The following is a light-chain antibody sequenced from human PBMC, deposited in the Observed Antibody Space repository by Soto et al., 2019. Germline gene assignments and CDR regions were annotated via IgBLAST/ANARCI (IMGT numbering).Light chain of an antibody. CDR1: QSVSSN. V-gene: IGKV3-15*01. CDR2: GAS. J-gene: IGKJ5*01. Sequence: EIVMTKSPATLSVSPGERATLSCRASQSVSSNLAWYQQKPGQAPRLLIYGASTRATGIPARFSGSGSGTEFTLTISSLHPEDFAVYYCLQDYHLPITFGQGTRLEIK. CDR3: LQDYHLPIT.